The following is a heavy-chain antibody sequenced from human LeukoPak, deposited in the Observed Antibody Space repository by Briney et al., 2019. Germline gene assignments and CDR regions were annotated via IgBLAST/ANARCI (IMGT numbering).Heavy chain of an antibody. CDR2: LSYTGST. CDR3: ARQISTGYNFDF. D-gene: IGHD5-24*01. J-gene: IGHJ4*01. CDR1: GDSITGYY. Sequence: SETLSLTCTVSGDSITGYYWSWIRQPPGERLVWIGSLSYTGSTNSNPSLKSRAAMSVDTSKNQFSLKLHSVTAADTGVYYCARQISTGYNFDFWGHGTLVTVSS. V-gene: IGHV4-59*08.